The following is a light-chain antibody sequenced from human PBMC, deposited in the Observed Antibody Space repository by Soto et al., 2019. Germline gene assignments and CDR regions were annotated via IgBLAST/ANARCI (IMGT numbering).Light chain of an antibody. J-gene: IGKJ1*01. CDR3: QHYNNWPPWT. CDR1: QSVSSN. CDR2: GAS. V-gene: IGKV3-15*01. Sequence: EIVMTQSPATLSVSPGERVTLSCRASQSVSSNLAWYQQKPGQAPRLLIFGASTRATGIPARFSGSGSGTEFTLTISSLQSEDFAVYYCQHYNNWPPWTFGQGTTVEIK.